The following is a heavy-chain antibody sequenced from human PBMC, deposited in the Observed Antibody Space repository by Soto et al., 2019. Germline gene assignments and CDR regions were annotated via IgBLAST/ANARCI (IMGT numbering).Heavy chain of an antibody. CDR3: ARAWVVVTAPDY. Sequence: ASVKVSCKASGYTFTTYGISWVRQAPGQGLEWMGWMSGYNGNTKYAQKFQGRVTITRDTSASTAYMELSSLRSEDTAVYYCARAWVVVTAPDYWGQGTLVTVSS. CDR1: GYTFTTYG. V-gene: IGHV1-18*01. CDR2: MSGYNGNT. D-gene: IGHD2-21*02. J-gene: IGHJ4*02.